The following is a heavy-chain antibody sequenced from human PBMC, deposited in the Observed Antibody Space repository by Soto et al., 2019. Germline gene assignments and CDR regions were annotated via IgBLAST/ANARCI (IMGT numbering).Heavy chain of an antibody. Sequence: EVQLVESGGRLVQPGRSLRLSCVGTGLNFDDFAMHWVRQAPGKGLEWVSGITWNSRVLAYADSVKGRFTISGDNARNSLYLQMDSLRDEDTALYYCAKGRYDFWSPYYFDSWGQGTLVTVSS. CDR3: AKGRYDFWSPYYFDS. CDR1: GLNFDDFA. CDR2: ITWNSRVL. V-gene: IGHV3-9*01. J-gene: IGHJ4*02. D-gene: IGHD3-3*01.